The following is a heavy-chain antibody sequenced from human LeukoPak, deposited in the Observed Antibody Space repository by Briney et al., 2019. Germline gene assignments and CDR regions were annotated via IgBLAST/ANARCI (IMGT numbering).Heavy chain of an antibody. V-gene: IGHV1-2*02. D-gene: IGHD6-13*01. CDR2: INPNSGGT. J-gene: IGHJ1*01. Sequence: VASVKVSCKSSGYTFTCYYMHWVRQAPGQGLEWMGWINPNSGGTNYAQKLQGRVTMTRDTSISTAYMELSRLRSDDTAVYYCARSPIHGYSSSRYGLQHWGQGTLVTVSS. CDR1: GYTFTCYY. CDR3: ARSPIHGYSSSRYGLQH.